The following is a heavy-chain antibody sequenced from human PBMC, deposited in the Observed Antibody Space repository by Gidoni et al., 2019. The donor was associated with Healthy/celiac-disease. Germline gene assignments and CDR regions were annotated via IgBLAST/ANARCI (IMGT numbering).Heavy chain of an antibody. Sequence: EVQLLESGGGLVQPGGSLRLSCAASGFTFSSYAMSWVRQAPGKGLEWVSAISGSGGSTYYEDSVKGRFTISRDNSKNTLYLQMNSLRAEDTAVYYCAKDTWEPYRGIDWGQGTLVTVSS. CDR3: AKDTWEPYRGID. V-gene: IGHV3-23*01. CDR1: GFTFSSYA. D-gene: IGHD1-26*01. CDR2: ISGSGGST. J-gene: IGHJ4*02.